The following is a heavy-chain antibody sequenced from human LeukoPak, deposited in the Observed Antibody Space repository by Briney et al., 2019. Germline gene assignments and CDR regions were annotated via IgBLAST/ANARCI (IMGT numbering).Heavy chain of an antibody. J-gene: IGHJ4*02. CDR1: GFTFSTYW. CDR3: ARDDIAVAGTELDY. V-gene: IGHV3-7*01. CDR2: IKQDGSEK. D-gene: IGHD6-19*01. Sequence: PGGSLRLSCAASGFTFSTYWMSWVRQAPGKGLEWVANIKQDGSEKYYVDSVKGRFTISRDNAKNSLYLQMNSLRAEDTAVYYCARDDIAVAGTELDYWGQGTLVTVSS.